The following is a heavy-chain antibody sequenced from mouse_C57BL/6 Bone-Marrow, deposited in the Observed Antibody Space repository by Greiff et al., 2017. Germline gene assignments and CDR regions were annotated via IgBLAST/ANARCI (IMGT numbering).Heavy chain of an antibody. CDR1: GYTFTSYW. V-gene: IGHV1-55*01. Sequence: QVQLQQPGAELVKPGASVKMSCKASGYTFTSYWITWVKQRPGQGLEWIGAIYPTSGRTNYNEKFKSKAILTVDTSSNTAYMQLSSLTPEDSAVFYCAKSGPLERSFDYGGQGTALTVSS. J-gene: IGHJ2*01. CDR2: IYPTSGRT. CDR3: AKSGPLERSFDY. D-gene: IGHD3-1*01.